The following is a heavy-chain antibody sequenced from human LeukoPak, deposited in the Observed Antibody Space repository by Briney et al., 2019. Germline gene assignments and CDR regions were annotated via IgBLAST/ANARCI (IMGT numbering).Heavy chain of an antibody. D-gene: IGHD6-19*01. CDR1: GFDFSTFD. J-gene: IGHJ4*02. CDR3: AKAKIIVAGLFDC. Sequence: GGSLRLSCAASGFDFSTFDMGWVRQAPGKGLEWVSNIRSSGRSTYYADSVQGRFSVSRDNSKNTLYLEMNSLRVDDTAVYLCAKAKIIVAGLFDCWGQGTLVAVSS. CDR2: IRSSGRST. V-gene: IGHV3-23*01.